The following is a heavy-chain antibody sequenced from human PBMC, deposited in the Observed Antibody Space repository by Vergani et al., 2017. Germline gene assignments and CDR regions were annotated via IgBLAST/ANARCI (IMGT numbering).Heavy chain of an antibody. Sequence: EVQLLESGGDLVQPGGSLRLSCAASGFSFTTYAMSWVRQAPGKGLEWFSTINTNGDYTRYGDSVKGRFTIPRDKSKSTLYLQMNSLRAEDTAIYYCAKGGWNYWFDSWVQGTLVIVS. CDR1: GFSFTTYA. V-gene: IGHV3-23*02. D-gene: IGHD1-1*01. CDR3: AKGGWNYWFDS. J-gene: IGHJ5*01. CDR2: INTNGDYT.